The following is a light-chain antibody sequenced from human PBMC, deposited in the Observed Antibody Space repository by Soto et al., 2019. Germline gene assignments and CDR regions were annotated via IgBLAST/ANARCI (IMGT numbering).Light chain of an antibody. CDR2: RNN. CDR1: SSNIGSNY. CDR3: AAWDDSLSGVV. Sequence: QSVLTQPPSASGTPGQRGTISCSGSSSNIGSNYVYWYQQLPGTAPKLLIYRNNQRPSGVPDRFSGSKSGTSASLAISGLRSEDKADYYCAAWDDSLSGVVFGGGTKLTVL. J-gene: IGLJ2*01. V-gene: IGLV1-47*01.